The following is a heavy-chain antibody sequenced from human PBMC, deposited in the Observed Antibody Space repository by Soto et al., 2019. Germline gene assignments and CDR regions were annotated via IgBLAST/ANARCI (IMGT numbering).Heavy chain of an antibody. CDR2: INAGNGNT. Sequence: ASVKVSCKASGYTFTSYAMHWVRQAPGQRLEWMGWINAGNGNTKYSQKFQGRVTITRDTSASTAYMELSSLRSEDTAVYYCARGGHIYCSSTSCYKGAFDIGAQGTMVPVSS. D-gene: IGHD2-2*02. CDR1: GYTFTSYA. V-gene: IGHV1-3*01. J-gene: IGHJ3*02. CDR3: ARGGHIYCSSTSCYKGAFDI.